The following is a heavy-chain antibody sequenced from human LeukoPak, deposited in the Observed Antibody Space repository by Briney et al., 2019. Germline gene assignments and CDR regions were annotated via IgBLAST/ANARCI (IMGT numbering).Heavy chain of an antibody. V-gene: IGHV4-34*01. J-gene: IGHJ4*02. CDR1: GGSFSGYY. D-gene: IGHD6-13*01. CDR2: INHSGST. CDR3: ARLSYRRSWDFDY. Sequence: SETLSLTCAVYGGSFSGYYWSWIRQPPGKGLEWIGEINHSGSTNYNPSLKSRVTISVDTSKNQFSLKLSSVTAADTAVYYCARLSYRRSWDFDYWGQGTLVTVSS.